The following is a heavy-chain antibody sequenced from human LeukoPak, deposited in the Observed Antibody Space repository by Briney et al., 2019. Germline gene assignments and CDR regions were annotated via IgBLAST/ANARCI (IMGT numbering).Heavy chain of an antibody. J-gene: IGHJ4*02. CDR3: AKAHLGYCGGGSCLQSHPLDY. D-gene: IGHD2-15*01. CDR1: GFTFSSYG. Sequence: PGRSLRLSCAASGFTFSSYGMHWVRQAPGKGLEWVAVISYDGSNKYYADSVKGRFTISRDNSKNTLYLQMNSLRAEDTAVYYCAKAHLGYCGGGSCLQSHPLDYWGQGTLVTVSS. V-gene: IGHV3-30*18. CDR2: ISYDGSNK.